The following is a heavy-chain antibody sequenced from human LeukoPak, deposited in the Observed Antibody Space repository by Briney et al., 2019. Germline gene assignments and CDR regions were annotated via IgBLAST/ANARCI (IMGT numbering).Heavy chain of an antibody. V-gene: IGHV3-21*01. J-gene: IGHJ3*02. CDR3: ARDSGYACFDI. CDR2: ISSSSSYI. D-gene: IGHD5-12*01. CDR1: GFTFSSYS. Sequence: GGSLRLSCAASGFTFSSYSMNWVRQAPGKGLEWVSFISSSSSYIYYADAVKGRFTISRDNAKNSLYLQMNSLRAEDTAVYYCARDSGYACFDIWGQGTMVTVSS.